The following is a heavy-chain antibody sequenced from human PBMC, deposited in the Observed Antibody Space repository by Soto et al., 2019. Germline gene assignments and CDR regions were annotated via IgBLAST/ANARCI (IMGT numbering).Heavy chain of an antibody. Sequence: VQLVESGGGLVQPGGSLRLSCAASGFDFSNSWIHWVRQGPGKGLVWVSNINSDGSGTTYADSVKGRFTISRDNAKKTVYLQMNSLGAEDTAVYYCAQDTAYAMDVWGQGTKVTVSS. J-gene: IGHJ6*02. CDR3: AQDTAYAMDV. CDR2: INSDGSGT. V-gene: IGHV3-74*01. CDR1: GFDFSNSW. D-gene: IGHD2-15*01.